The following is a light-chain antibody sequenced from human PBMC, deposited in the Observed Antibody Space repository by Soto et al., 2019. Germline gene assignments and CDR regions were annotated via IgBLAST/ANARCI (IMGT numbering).Light chain of an antibody. CDR3: LQHNSYPQT. CDR2: AAS. J-gene: IGKJ1*01. V-gene: IGKV1-17*01. CDR1: QSISSY. Sequence: DIQMTQSPSSLSASVGDRVTITGRASQSISSYLNWYQQKPGKAPKILIYAASSLPSGVPSRFSGSGSGTDFTLTISSLQPEDFETYYCLQHNSYPQTFGQGTKVDI.